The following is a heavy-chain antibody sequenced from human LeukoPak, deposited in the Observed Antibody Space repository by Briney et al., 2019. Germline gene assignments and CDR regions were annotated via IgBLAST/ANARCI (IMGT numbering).Heavy chain of an antibody. CDR2: IYSGGST. D-gene: IGHD1-26*01. CDR3: ATQSWGHSGSYEMDV. CDR1: GFTVSSNY. J-gene: IGHJ6*02. Sequence: GWSLRLSCAASGFTVSSNYMSWVRQAPGKGLEWVSVIYSGGSTYYADSVKGRFTISRHNSKNTLYLQMNSLRAEDTAVYYCATQSWGHSGSYEMDVWGQGTTVTVSS. V-gene: IGHV3-53*04.